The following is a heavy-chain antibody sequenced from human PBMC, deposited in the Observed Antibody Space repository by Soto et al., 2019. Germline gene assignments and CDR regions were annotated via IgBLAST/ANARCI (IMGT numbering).Heavy chain of an antibody. Sequence: QVQLVQSGGEVKKPGASVTVSCKASGYTFINYHITWVRQAPGQGLEWMAWINTYNGMTDYAQRFQGRVTMTRDTSTGTDYMELRNLGSDDTAVYFCAKSPRGEMATDWGQGTLVTVSS. CDR1: GYTFINYH. CDR3: AKSPRGEMATD. D-gene: IGHD5-12*01. CDR2: INTYNGMT. J-gene: IGHJ4*02. V-gene: IGHV1-18*01.